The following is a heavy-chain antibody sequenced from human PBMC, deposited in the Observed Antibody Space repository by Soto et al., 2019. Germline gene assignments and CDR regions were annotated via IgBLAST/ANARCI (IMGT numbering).Heavy chain of an antibody. CDR2: IWYDGSNK. CDR1: GFTFSSYG. Sequence: QVQLVESGGGVVQPGRSLRLSCAASGFTFSSYGMHWVRQAPGKGLEWVAVIWYDGSNKYYADSVKGRFTISRDNSKNTLYLQMNSLRAEDTAVYYCARDQMVRGVIITDYSGFDYWGQGTLVTVSS. J-gene: IGHJ4*02. V-gene: IGHV3-33*01. D-gene: IGHD3-10*01. CDR3: ARDQMVRGVIITDYSGFDY.